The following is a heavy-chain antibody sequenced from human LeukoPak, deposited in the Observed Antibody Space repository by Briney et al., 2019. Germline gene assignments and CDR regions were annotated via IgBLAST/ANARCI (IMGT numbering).Heavy chain of an antibody. V-gene: IGHV1-2*02. CDR2: INSNSGGT. Sequence: ASVRVSCKASGYTFTGYYMHWVRQAPGQGLEWMGWINSNSGGTNYARKFQGRVTMTRDTSISTAYMELSRLRSDDTAVYYCARGFEQPDYWGQGTLVTVSS. CDR3: ARGFEQPDY. J-gene: IGHJ4*02. CDR1: GYTFTGYY. D-gene: IGHD6-13*01.